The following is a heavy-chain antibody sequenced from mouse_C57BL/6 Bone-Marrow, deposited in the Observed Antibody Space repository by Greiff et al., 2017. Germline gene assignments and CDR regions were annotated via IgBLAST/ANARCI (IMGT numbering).Heavy chain of an antibody. J-gene: IGHJ2*01. V-gene: IGHV1-9*01. CDR3: ASSYDYGPLYYFDY. D-gene: IGHD2-4*01. Sequence: QVQLQQSGAELMKPGASVKLSCKATGYTFTGYWIEWVKQRPGHGLEWIGEILPGSGSTNYNEKFKGKATFTEDTSSNTAYMQLSSLTTEDSSIYCCASSYDYGPLYYFDYWCQGTTLTVSS. CDR2: ILPGSGST. CDR1: GYTFTGYW.